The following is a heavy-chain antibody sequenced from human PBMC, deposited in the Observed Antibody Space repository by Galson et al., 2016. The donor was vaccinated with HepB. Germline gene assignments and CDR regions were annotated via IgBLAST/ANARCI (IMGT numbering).Heavy chain of an antibody. D-gene: IGHD1-7*01. CDR3: ARAGLGTKASFDY. Sequence: SETLSLTCTVSDGSIRSSSFSWGWVRQPPGKGLEWIGTVYRGKTYYNPSLESRVTISVGMSTDLLSLKLTSLTAADTGVYYCARAGLGTKASFDYWGQGILVAVSS. V-gene: IGHV4-39*01. J-gene: IGHJ4*02. CDR1: DGSIRSSSFS. CDR2: VYRGKT.